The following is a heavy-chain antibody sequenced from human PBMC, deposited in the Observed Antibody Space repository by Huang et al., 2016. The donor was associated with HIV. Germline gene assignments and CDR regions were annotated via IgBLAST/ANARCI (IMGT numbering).Heavy chain of an antibody. CDR3: AKVRGSGSFYNDN. CDR2: IIGTGNTP. CDR1: GFTFNSYA. Sequence: EVQLLESGGGLVQPGGSLRLSCAASGFTFNSYAMSWFRQAPGKVLELVSAIIGTGNTPYYADSVKGRFTISRDNARNTLYLQLNSLRPDDTAIYYCAKVRGSGSFYNDNWGQGTLVTVSS. D-gene: IGHD3-10*01. V-gene: IGHV3-23*01. J-gene: IGHJ4*02.